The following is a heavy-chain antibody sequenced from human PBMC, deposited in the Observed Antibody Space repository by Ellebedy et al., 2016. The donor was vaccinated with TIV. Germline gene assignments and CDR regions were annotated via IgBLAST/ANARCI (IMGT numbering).Heavy chain of an antibody. V-gene: IGHV3-33*05. D-gene: IGHD5/OR15-5a*01. J-gene: IGHJ4*02. Sequence: GESLKISCEASGFPFSSFGMHWVRRPPGKGLEWVAVIEDDGENEYSAESLKGRFTISRDDSKDTLYLRMDSLRAEDTVIYYCVRGGGYIVEEIDYWGQGTQVTVSS. CDR3: VRGGGYIVEEIDY. CDR2: IEDDGENE. CDR1: GFPFSSFG.